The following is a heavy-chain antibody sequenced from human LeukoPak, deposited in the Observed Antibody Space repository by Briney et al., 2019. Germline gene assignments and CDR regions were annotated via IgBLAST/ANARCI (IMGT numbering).Heavy chain of an antibody. CDR1: GYTFINYD. CDR2: MNPNSGNT. V-gene: IGHV1-8*03. D-gene: IGHD2-2*01. Sequence: GASVKVSCKASGYTFINYDTNWVRQATGQGLEWMGWMNPNSGNTGYAQKFQGRVTGSRNSSISTAYMELSSLTSEDTAVYYCARGPGCTSTSCPCYFDYWGQGTLVTVSS. J-gene: IGHJ4*02. CDR3: ARGPGCTSTSCPCYFDY.